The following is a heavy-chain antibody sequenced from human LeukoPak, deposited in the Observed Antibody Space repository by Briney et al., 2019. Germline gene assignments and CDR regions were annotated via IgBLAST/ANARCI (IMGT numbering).Heavy chain of an antibody. V-gene: IGHV3-20*04. D-gene: IGHD3-22*01. J-gene: IGHJ4*02. CDR2: INWNGGST. CDR3: AKDLTPRYYYDSSGYYSSLGYYFDY. CDR1: GFTFDDYG. Sequence: PGGSLRLSCAASGFTFDDYGMSWVRQAPGKGLEWVSGINWNGGSTGYADSVKGRFTISRDNAKNSLYLQMNSLRAEDTALYYCAKDLTPRYYYDSSGYYSSLGYYFDYWGQGTLVTVSS.